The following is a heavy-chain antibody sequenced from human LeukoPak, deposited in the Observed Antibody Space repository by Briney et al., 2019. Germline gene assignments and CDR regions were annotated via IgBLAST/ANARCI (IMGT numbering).Heavy chain of an antibody. D-gene: IGHD1-7*01. CDR2: ITSSSSSYI. V-gene: IGHV3-21*01. J-gene: IGHJ4*02. Sequence: PGGSLRLSCTASGFTFNTYGMSWVRQAPGKGLEWVSSITSSSSSYINYADSVKGRFTISRDNAKNSLYLQMNSLRAEDTAVYYCVTNLRYSDYWGQGSLVTVSS. CDR3: VTNLRYSDY. CDR1: GFTFNTYG.